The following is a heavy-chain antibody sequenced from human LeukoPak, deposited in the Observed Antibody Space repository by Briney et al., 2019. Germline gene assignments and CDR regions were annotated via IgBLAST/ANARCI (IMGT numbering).Heavy chain of an antibody. J-gene: IGHJ4*02. Sequence: SGGSLRLSCAASGFTFSSYGMHWVRQAPGKGLEWVAVISYDGSNKYYADSVKGRFTISRDNSKNTLYPQMNSLRAEGTAVYYCAKDRGPIVVVPAAIDYWGQGTLVTVSS. CDR3: AKDRGPIVVVPAAIDY. D-gene: IGHD2-2*01. CDR2: ISYDGSNK. CDR1: GFTFSSYG. V-gene: IGHV3-30*18.